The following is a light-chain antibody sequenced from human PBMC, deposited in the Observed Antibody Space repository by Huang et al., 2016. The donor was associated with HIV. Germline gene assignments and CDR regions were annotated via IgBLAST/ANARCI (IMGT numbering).Light chain of an antibody. CDR3: LQHNSYPWT. J-gene: IGKJ1*01. CDR1: QGISNY. Sequence: RVTITCRASQGISNYLAWFQQKPGQAPKRLIYAASTLETGVPLRFGGYGSGTEFTLIISSLQPDDFAVYYCLQHNSYPWTFGQGTKVEI. CDR2: AAS. V-gene: IGKV1-17*03.